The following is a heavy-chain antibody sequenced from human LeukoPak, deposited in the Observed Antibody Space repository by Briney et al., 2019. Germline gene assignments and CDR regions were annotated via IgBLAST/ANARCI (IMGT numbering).Heavy chain of an antibody. CDR3: ARERVYSSSWYDYYYYYMDV. CDR2: ISTYNGNT. Sequence: ASVKVSYKASGYIFTSYGISWVRQAPAQGLEWMGWISTYNGNTKYAQKFQGRVTMTTDTSTSTTYMELRSLRSDDTAVYYCARERVYSSSWYDYYYYYMDVWGKGTTVTVSS. J-gene: IGHJ6*03. V-gene: IGHV1-18*01. CDR1: GYIFTSYG. D-gene: IGHD6-13*01.